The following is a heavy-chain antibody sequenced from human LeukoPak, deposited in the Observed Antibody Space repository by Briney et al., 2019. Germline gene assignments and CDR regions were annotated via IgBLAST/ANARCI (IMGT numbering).Heavy chain of an antibody. V-gene: IGHV1-2*02. CDR1: GYSFTDYY. J-gene: IGHJ4*02. CDR2: INPKSGDT. CDR3: ARERCTTAGCDKSFDS. Sequence: ASVKVSCKESGYSFTDYYMHWVRQAPGQGLEWMGWINPKSGDTKYAQKFKGRITMTRDTSISTSYMELSRLRSDGTAVYYCARERCTTAGCDKSFDSWGQGTLITVSS. D-gene: IGHD2-2*02.